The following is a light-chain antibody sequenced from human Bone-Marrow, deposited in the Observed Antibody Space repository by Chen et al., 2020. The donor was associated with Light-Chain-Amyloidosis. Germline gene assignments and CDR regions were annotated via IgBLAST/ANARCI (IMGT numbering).Light chain of an antibody. V-gene: IGKV4-1*01. Sequence: DIVMTQSPDSLAVSLGERPTINCKSTQSVLSTSNNKNYIAWYQQKPGQPPKLLVSWASMRESGVPDRLSGSGSGTDFTLTISSLQAEDVAVYYCQQYLSAPLTFGGGTKVEIK. CDR1: QSVLSTSNNKNY. CDR2: WAS. J-gene: IGKJ4*01. CDR3: QQYLSAPLT.